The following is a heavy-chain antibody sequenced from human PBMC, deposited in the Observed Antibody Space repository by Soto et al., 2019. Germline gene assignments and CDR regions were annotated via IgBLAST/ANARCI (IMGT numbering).Heavy chain of an antibody. CDR3: AGYYVGIGGRGP. J-gene: IGHJ5*02. V-gene: IGHV4-30-4*01. D-gene: IGHD3-10*02. CDR2: TYDSGSA. Sequence: QEHLQESGPGLVRPSQTLSLTCTVSGASISSSRYHWSWIRQPPGKGLEWIGHTYDSGSAYYNPSLTGRVIISVDTSKNQFSLILRSVTAADTAVYYCAGYYVGIGGRGPCGQGALVTVSS. CDR1: GASISSSRYH.